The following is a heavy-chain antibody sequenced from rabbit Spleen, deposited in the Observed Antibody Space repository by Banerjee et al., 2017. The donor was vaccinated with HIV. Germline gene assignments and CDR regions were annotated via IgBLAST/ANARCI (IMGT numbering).Heavy chain of an antibody. CDR1: GFSFSSSYY. V-gene: IGHV1S45*01. CDR2: IGAGSGGST. D-gene: IGHD1-1*01. Sequence: QEQLEESGGDLVKPEGSLTLTCTASGFSFSSSYYMCWVRQAPGKGLEWIACIGAGSGGSTYYASWAKGRFTISKTSSTTVTLQMTSLTAADTATYFCARGSNNGGDGHSLWGPGTLVTVS. CDR3: ARGSNNGGDGHSL. J-gene: IGHJ4*01.